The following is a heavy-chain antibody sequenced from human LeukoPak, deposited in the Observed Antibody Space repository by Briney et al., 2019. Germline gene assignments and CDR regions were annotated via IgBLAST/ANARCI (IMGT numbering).Heavy chain of an antibody. CDR2: ISNNGGYT. Sequence: PGGSLRLSCAASGFTFSSSATSWVRQAPGKGLEWVSAISNNGGYTYYADSVQGRFTISRDNSKSTLCLQMNSLRAEDTAVCYCAKDPYSSGWYYFDYWGQGTLVTVSS. CDR3: AKDPYSSGWYYFDY. D-gene: IGHD6-19*01. CDR1: GFTFSSSA. J-gene: IGHJ4*02. V-gene: IGHV3-23*01.